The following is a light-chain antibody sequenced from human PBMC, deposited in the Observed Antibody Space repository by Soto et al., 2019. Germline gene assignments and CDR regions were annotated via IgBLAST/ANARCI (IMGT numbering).Light chain of an antibody. J-gene: IGKJ5*01. CDR1: QSVSSS. CDR2: GIS. CDR3: QQYSKWPIT. V-gene: IGKV3D-15*01. Sequence: EIVMTHSPATLSVSPWERATLSCRASQSVSSSLAWYQQEPGQAPRLLIYGISSRATGISDRFSGSGSGTEFTLTISSLQPEDFAIYYCQQYSKWPITFGQGTRLEIK.